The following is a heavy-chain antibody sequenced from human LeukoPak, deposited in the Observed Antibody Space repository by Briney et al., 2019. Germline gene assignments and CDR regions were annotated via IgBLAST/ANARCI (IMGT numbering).Heavy chain of an antibody. CDR2: IYTGGST. Sequence: GGSLRLSCAASGFTVSTTYMSWVRQAPGKGLEWVSIIYTGGSTYYAHSVKGRFTISRDDSKNTVYLQMNSLRAEDTAVYFCARDLGTNDAFDIWGQGTMLTVSS. CDR1: GFTVSTTY. CDR3: ARDLGTNDAFDI. V-gene: IGHV3-53*01. J-gene: IGHJ3*02. D-gene: IGHD7-27*01.